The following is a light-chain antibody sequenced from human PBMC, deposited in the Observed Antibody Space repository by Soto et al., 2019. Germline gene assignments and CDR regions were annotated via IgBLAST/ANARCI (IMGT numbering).Light chain of an antibody. J-gene: IGLJ1*01. CDR2: EVS. Sequence: QSALTQPASVSGSPGQSITISCTGTSSDVGSYNLVSWYQQHPGKAPKLMIYEVSKRPSGVSNRFSGSKSGNTASLTISGLQADDEADYYCCSYAGSRYVFGTGTKVTVL. CDR1: SSDVGSYNL. CDR3: CSYAGSRYV. V-gene: IGLV2-23*02.